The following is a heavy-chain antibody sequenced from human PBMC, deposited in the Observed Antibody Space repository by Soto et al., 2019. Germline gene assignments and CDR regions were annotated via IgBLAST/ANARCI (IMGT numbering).Heavy chain of an antibody. CDR3: ARDLDGSGSYYTDF. J-gene: IGHJ4*02. CDR2: IGPYNGKT. V-gene: IGHV1-18*01. Sequence: ASVKVSCKASGYAFSHYGISWVRLAPGQGLEWMGWIGPYNGKTNYAQKLQGRVTMTTDTSTNTAYMELRSLRSDDTAVYYCARDLDGSGSYYTDFWGQGTLVTVSP. D-gene: IGHD3-10*01. CDR1: GYAFSHYG.